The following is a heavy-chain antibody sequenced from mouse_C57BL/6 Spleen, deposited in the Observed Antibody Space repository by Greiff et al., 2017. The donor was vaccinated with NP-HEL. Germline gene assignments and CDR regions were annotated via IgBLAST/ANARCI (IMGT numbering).Heavy chain of an antibody. CDR1: GYTFTSYW. V-gene: IGHV1-52*01. Sequence: QVQLKQPGAELVRPGSSVKLSCKASGYTFTSYWMHWVKQRPIQGLEWIGNIDPSDSETHYNQKFKDKATLTVDKSSSTAYMQLSSLTSEDSAVYYCARGLLRDWFAYWGQGTLVTVSA. D-gene: IGHD2-3*01. CDR3: ARGLLRDWFAY. CDR2: IDPSDSET. J-gene: IGHJ3*01.